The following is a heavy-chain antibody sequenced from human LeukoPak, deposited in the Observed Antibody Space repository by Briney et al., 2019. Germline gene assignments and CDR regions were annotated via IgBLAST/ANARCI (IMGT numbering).Heavy chain of an antibody. CDR1: GFTFSSYG. J-gene: IGHJ4*02. V-gene: IGHV3-33*01. CDR2: IWYDGSNK. CDR3: ARDRLKYSSLYYFDY. Sequence: PGGSLRLSCAASGFTFSSYGMHWVRQAPGKGLEWVAVIWYDGSNKYYADSVKGRFTISRDNSKNTLYLQMNSLRAEDTAVYYCARDRLKYSSLYYFDYWGQGTLVTGSS. D-gene: IGHD6-6*01.